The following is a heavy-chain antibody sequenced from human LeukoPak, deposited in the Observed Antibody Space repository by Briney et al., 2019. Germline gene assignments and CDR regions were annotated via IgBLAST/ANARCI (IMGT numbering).Heavy chain of an antibody. CDR1: GGTFSSYA. J-gene: IGHJ3*02. CDR2: ISPNSGGT. D-gene: IGHD2-2*01. Sequence: GASVKVSCKASGGTFSSYAISWARQAPGQGLEWMGWISPNSGGTKYAQKFQGRVTMTRDTSISTAYMELSSLRSDDTAVYYCARVRYCSSTTCNVGAFDIWGQGTMVTVSS. CDR3: ARVRYCSSTTCNVGAFDI. V-gene: IGHV1-2*02.